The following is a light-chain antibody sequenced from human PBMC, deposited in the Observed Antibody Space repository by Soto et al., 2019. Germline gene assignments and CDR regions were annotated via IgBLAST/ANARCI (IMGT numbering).Light chain of an antibody. J-gene: IGKJ1*01. V-gene: IGKV1-5*01. Sequence: DIQMTQSPSTLSASVGDRVTITCRASQSISIWFAWYQQKPGKAPKLLIYDAYSLESWVPSSFSGSGSETEFTLTISSLQTDDFANYYGQQYNSYSGNFGQGTKVEIK. CDR1: QSISIW. CDR2: DAY. CDR3: QQYNSYSGN.